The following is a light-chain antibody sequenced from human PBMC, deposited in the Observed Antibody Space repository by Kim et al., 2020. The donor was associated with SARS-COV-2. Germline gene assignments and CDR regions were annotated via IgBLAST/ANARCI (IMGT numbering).Light chain of an antibody. V-gene: IGKV1-12*01. CDR3: QQDDSIPLV. CDR2: AAS. CDR1: QNISEY. J-gene: IGKJ3*01. Sequence: ASVGDRVNIPCRASQNISEYLVWYQQKPGKAPRLLIYAASILQSGVPSSCSGSGSGTDFALTISSLQPEDCATYYCQQDDSIPLVFGPGTKVDIK.